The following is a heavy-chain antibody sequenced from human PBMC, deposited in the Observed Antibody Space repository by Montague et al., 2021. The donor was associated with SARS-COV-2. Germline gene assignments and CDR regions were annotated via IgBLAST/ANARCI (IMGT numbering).Heavy chain of an antibody. CDR1: GGSISSGSYY. CDR3: ARVGRQQLVRVSGMDV. Sequence: SETLSLTCTVSGGSISSGSYYWGWIRQPPGKGLEWIGCIYCSGGTYYNPSLKSRVTISVDTSKNQFYLKLSSVTAADTAVYYCARVGRQQLVRVSGMDVWGQGTTVTVSS. V-gene: IGHV4-39*07. J-gene: IGHJ6*02. CDR2: IYCSGGT. D-gene: IGHD6-13*01.